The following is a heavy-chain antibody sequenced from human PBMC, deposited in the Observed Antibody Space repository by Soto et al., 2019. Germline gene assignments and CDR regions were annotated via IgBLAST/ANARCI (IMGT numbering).Heavy chain of an antibody. CDR2: ISWNSGSI. Sequence: EVQLVESGGGLVQPGRSLRLSCAASGFTFDDYAMHWVRQAPGKGLEWVSGISWNSGSIGDADSVKGRFTISGDNAKNSLYLQMNSLRAEDTALYYCAKALIFGVVSEFDYWGQGTLVTVSS. V-gene: IGHV3-9*01. D-gene: IGHD3-3*01. CDR3: AKALIFGVVSEFDY. CDR1: GFTFDDYA. J-gene: IGHJ4*02.